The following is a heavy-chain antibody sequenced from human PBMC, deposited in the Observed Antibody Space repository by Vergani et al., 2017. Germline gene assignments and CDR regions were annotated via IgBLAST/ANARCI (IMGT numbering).Heavy chain of an antibody. Sequence: QVQLQESGPRLVRPSQTLSLTCTVSGGSINTGAYYWSWIRQPAGKGLEWIGRVYTSGMTNYNPSLKSRVTILVDRSKSQLSLKLTSVTAGDTAVYFCARELSYYYGSGSDDYNPYYDGGMDVWGPGTTVTVSS. CDR2: VYTSGMT. J-gene: IGHJ6*02. CDR3: ARELSYYYGSGSDDYNPYYDGGMDV. D-gene: IGHD3-10*01. V-gene: IGHV4-61*02. CDR1: GGSINTGAYY.